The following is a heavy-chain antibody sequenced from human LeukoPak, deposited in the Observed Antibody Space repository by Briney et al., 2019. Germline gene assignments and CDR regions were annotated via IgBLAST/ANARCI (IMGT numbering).Heavy chain of an antibody. J-gene: IGHJ4*02. CDR2: IYSGGST. Sequence: PGGSLRLSCAASGFTFSSYAMSWVRQAPGKGLEWVSVIYSGGSTYYADSVKGRFTISRDNSKNTLYLQMNSLRAEDTAVYYCARASGGSGDVWISFYYWGQGTLVTVSS. CDR1: GFTFSSYA. V-gene: IGHV3-53*01. CDR3: ARASGGSGDVWISFYY. D-gene: IGHD3-10*01.